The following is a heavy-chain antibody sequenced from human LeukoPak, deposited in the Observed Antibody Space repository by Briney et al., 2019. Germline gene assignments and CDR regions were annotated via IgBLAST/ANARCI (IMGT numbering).Heavy chain of an antibody. D-gene: IGHD1-26*01. V-gene: IGHV3-53*01. CDR1: GFSVGSNY. J-gene: IGHJ4*02. CDR3: ARSLGSGTYDG. CDR2: FYSGEST. Sequence: PGGSLRLSCAASGFSVGSNYMTWVRQAPGKALEWVSCFYSGESTFYADSVQGRFTISRDISKNTVYLQMDRLRADDTAVYYCARSLGSGTYDGWGQGTLVTVSS.